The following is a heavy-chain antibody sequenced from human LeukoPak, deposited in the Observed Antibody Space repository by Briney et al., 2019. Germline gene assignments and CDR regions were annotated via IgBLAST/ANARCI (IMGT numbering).Heavy chain of an antibody. CDR2: IKQDGSEK. J-gene: IGHJ4*02. Sequence: PGGSLRLSCAASGFTFSSYWMSWVRQAPGKGLEWVANIKQDGSEKYYVDSVKGRFTISRDNAKNSLYLQMNSLRAEDTAVYYCAKDYGDYYFDYWGQGTLVTVSS. CDR3: AKDYGDYYFDY. CDR1: GFTFSSYW. V-gene: IGHV3-7*03. D-gene: IGHD4-17*01.